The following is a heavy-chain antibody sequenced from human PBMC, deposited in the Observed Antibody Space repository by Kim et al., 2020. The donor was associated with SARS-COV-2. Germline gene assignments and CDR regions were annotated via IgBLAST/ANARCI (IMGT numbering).Heavy chain of an antibody. Sequence: ASVKVSCKASGYTFTGYYMHWVRQAPGQGLEWMGRINPNSGGTNYAQKFQGRVTMTRDTSISTAYMELSRLRSDDTAVYYCARGHPGTSYYYYYGMDVWGQGTTVTVSS. V-gene: IGHV1-2*06. CDR3: ARGHPGTSYYYYYGMDV. CDR1: GYTFTGYY. CDR2: INPNSGGT. J-gene: IGHJ6*02. D-gene: IGHD4-17*01.